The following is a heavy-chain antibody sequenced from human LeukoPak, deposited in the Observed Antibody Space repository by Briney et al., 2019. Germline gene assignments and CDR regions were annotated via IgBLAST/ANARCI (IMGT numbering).Heavy chain of an antibody. V-gene: IGHV4-34*01. D-gene: IGHD3-9*01. CDR3: ARGADILTGYYFNYYYYGMDV. J-gene: IGHJ6*04. Sequence: PSETLSLTCAVYGGSFSGYYWSWIRQPPGKGLEWIGEINHSGSTNYNPSLKSRVTISVDTSKSQFSLKLSSVTAADTAVYYCARGADILTGYYFNYYYYGMDVWGKGTTVTVSS. CDR2: INHSGST. CDR1: GGSFSGYY.